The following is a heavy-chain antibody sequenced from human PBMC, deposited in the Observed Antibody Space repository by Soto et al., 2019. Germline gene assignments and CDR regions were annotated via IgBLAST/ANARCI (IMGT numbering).Heavy chain of an antibody. CDR1: GFTFSDYY. CDR2: ISSSGSTI. CDR3: ARGSIVVVPAAFYYMDV. J-gene: IGHJ6*03. D-gene: IGHD2-2*01. Sequence: GGSLILSCAASGFTFSDYYMSWIRQAPGKGLEWVSHISSSGSTIYYADSVKGRFTISRDNAKNSLYLQMNSLRAEDTAVYYCARGSIVVVPAAFYYMDVWGKGTTVTVSS. V-gene: IGHV3-11*01.